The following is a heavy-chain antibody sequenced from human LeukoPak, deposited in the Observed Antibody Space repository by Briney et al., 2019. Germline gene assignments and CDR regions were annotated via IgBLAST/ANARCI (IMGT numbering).Heavy chain of an antibody. CDR2: INHSSST. V-gene: IGHV4-34*01. CDR1: GGSFFGYY. Sequence: SEALSLPCSVYGGSFFGYYCSWIRRPPARGLEGMGEINHSSSTNYNPSLKSRVTISIDTANNHFTLKLSSMTPADKAVYYVSWTFKKRLLRYFDYWGQGTLVTVSS. D-gene: IGHD3-9*01. CDR3: SWTFKKRLLRYFDY. J-gene: IGHJ4*02.